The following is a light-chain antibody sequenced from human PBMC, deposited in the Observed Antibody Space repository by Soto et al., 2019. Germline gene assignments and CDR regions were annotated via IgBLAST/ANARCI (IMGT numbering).Light chain of an antibody. CDR2: AAS. CDR1: QSIVTY. V-gene: IGKV1-39*01. Sequence: DIQMTQSPSSLSASVGDRVTITCRASQSIVTYLNWYLQKPGKDPKLLTYAASNLQSGVPSRFSGSGSGTDFTLTISSLQPEDFATYFCQQSYSTPPWTFGQGTKVEIK. J-gene: IGKJ1*01. CDR3: QQSYSTPPWT.